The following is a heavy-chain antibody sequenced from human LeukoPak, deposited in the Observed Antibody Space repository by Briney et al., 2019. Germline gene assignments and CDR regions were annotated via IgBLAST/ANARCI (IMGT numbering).Heavy chain of an antibody. CDR3: ARDSQDLRFLEWDLFDY. CDR1: GFTFSSYW. J-gene: IGHJ4*02. D-gene: IGHD3-3*01. Sequence: PGGSLRLSCAASGFTFSSYWMSWVRQAPGKGLEWVANIKQDGSEKYYVDSVKGRFTISRDNAKNSLYLQMNSLRAEDTAVYYCARDSQDLRFLEWDLFDYWGQGTLVTVSS. CDR2: IKQDGSEK. V-gene: IGHV3-7*01.